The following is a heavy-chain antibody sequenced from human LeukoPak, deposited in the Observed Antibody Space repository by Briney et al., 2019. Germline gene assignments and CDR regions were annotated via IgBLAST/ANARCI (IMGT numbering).Heavy chain of an antibody. Sequence: GGSLRLPCAASGFTFSSYAMSWVRQAPGKGLEWVSAISGSGGSTYYADSVKGRFTISRDNSKNTLYLQMNSLRAEDTAVYYCAKARRSSGWYYFDYWGQGTLVTVSS. J-gene: IGHJ4*02. D-gene: IGHD6-19*01. CDR3: AKARRSSGWYYFDY. CDR1: GFTFSSYA. V-gene: IGHV3-23*01. CDR2: ISGSGGST.